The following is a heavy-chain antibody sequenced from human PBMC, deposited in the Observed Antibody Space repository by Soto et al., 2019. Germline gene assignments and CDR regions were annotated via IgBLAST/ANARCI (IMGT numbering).Heavy chain of an antibody. V-gene: IGHV4-59*01. CDR2: IHNSGST. CDR3: ARGYCSSSSCYEFDH. Sequence: QVQLQESGPGLVKPSETLSLTCTVSGGSLTSYYWIWIRQPPGKGLEWIGSIHNSGSTNYNPSLKGRVTISLDTPKKQFSPKVSSVTAADTAMYYCARGYCSSSSCYEFDHWGQGSLVTVSS. D-gene: IGHD2-2*01. J-gene: IGHJ4*02. CDR1: GGSLTSYY.